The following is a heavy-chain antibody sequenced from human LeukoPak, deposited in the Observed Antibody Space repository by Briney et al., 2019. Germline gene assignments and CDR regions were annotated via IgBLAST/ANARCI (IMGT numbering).Heavy chain of an antibody. Sequence: ASVKVSCKASGYTFTGYYMHWVRQAPGQGLEWMGWINPNSGGTNYAQNFQGRVTMTRDTSINTAYMELSRLRSDDTAVYYCAREAEYSSRGSYYFDYRGQGTLVTVSS. V-gene: IGHV1-2*02. J-gene: IGHJ4*02. CDR3: AREAEYSSRGSYYFDY. CDR2: INPNSGGT. CDR1: GYTFTGYY. D-gene: IGHD6-13*01.